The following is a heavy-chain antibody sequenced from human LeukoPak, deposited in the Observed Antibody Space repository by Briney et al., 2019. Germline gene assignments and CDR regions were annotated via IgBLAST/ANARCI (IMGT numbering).Heavy chain of an antibody. Sequence: SVKVSCKASGGTFSSYAISWVRQAPGQGLEWMGGIIPIFGTANYAQKFQGRVTITADESTSTAYMELSSLRSEDTAVYYCARSTGAPERLQVGVVISYYFDYWGQGTLVTVSS. CDR3: ARSTGAPERLQVGVVISYYFDY. CDR1: GGTFSSYA. J-gene: IGHJ4*02. D-gene: IGHD3-3*01. V-gene: IGHV1-69*13. CDR2: IIPIFGTA.